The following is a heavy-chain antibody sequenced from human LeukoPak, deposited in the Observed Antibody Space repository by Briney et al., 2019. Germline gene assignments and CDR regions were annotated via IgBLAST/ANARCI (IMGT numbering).Heavy chain of an antibody. V-gene: IGHV4-34*01. D-gene: IGHD6-19*01. J-gene: IGHJ4*02. CDR3: ARVPYSSGWYLN. CDR1: GGSFSGYY. CDR2: INHSGST. Sequence: PSETLSLTCAVYGGSFSGYYWSWIRQPPGKGLEWIGEINHSGSTNYNPSLKSRVTISVDTSKNQFSLKLSSVTAADTAVYYCARVPYSSGWYLNWGQGTLVTVSS.